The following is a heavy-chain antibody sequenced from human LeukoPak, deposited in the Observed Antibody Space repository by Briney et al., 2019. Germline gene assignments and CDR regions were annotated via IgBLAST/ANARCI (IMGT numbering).Heavy chain of an antibody. Sequence: GGSLRLSCETSGFIFTRNWMSWVRQAPGKRLEWVANINERGTEKNYADSVKGRFTISRDNTENSLSLQMNNLRAEDTAIYYCAREYHWGQGTLVSVSS. CDR2: INERGTEK. CDR3: AREYH. V-gene: IGHV3-7*01. J-gene: IGHJ5*02. CDR1: GFIFTRNW.